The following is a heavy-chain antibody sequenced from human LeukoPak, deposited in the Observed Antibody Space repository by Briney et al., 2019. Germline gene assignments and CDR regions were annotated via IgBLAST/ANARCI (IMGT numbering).Heavy chain of an antibody. Sequence: ASVKVSCKASGYTFTSYAMHWVRQAPGQRLEWMGWINAGNGNTKYSQKFQGRVTITRDTSASTAYMELSSLGSEDTAVYYCASIMTTAFYYYGMDVWGQGTTVTVSS. CDR1: GYTFTSYA. D-gene: IGHD4-17*01. CDR2: INAGNGNT. J-gene: IGHJ6*02. V-gene: IGHV1-3*01. CDR3: ASIMTTAFYYYGMDV.